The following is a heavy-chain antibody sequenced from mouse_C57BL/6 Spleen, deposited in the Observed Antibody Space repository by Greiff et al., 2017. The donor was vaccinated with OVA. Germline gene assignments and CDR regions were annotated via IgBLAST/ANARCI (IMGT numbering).Heavy chain of an antibody. J-gene: IGHJ1*03. Sequence: QVQLKQPGAELVRPGSSVKLSCKASGYTFTSYWMHWVKQRPIQGLEWIGNIDPSDSETHYNQKFKDKATLTVDKSSSTAYMQLSSLTSEDSAVYYCARSGDYGSAFDVWGTGTTVTVSS. CDR1: GYTFTSYW. D-gene: IGHD1-1*01. CDR3: ARSGDYGSAFDV. V-gene: IGHV1-52*01. CDR2: IDPSDSET.